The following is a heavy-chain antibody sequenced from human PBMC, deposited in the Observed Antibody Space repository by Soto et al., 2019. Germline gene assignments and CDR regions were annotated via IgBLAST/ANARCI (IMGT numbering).Heavy chain of an antibody. CDR2: INHSGST. V-gene: IGHV4-34*01. D-gene: IGHD3-3*01. J-gene: IGHJ5*02. Sequence: QVQLQQWGAGLLKPSETLSLTCAVYGGSFSGYYWSWIRQPPGKGLEWIGEINHSGSTNYNPSLKSRVTISVDTSKNQFSLNLSSLTAADTAVYYCARLKTYDFWNGYYIRFGAYWFDPWGQGTLDTVSS. CDR3: ARLKTYDFWNGYYIRFGAYWFDP. CDR1: GGSFSGYY.